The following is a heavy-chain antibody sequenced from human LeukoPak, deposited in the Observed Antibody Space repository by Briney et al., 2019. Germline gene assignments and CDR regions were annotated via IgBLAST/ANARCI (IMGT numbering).Heavy chain of an antibody. V-gene: IGHV3-7*01. CDR2: IKQDGSEK. CDR3: ASLGYCSGGSCFYGMDV. D-gene: IGHD2-15*01. Sequence: PGGSLRLSCAASGFTFSSYWMSWVRQAPGKGLEWVANIKQDGSEKYYVDSVKGRFTISRDNAKNSLYLQMNSLRAEDTAVFYCASLGYCSGGSCFYGMDVWGQGTTVIVSS. CDR1: GFTFSSYW. J-gene: IGHJ6*02.